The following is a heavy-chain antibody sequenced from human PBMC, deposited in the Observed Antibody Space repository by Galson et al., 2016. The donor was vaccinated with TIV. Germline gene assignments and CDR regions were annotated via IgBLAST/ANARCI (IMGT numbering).Heavy chain of an antibody. CDR2: ISGYNGKT. CDR3: TRDRSIAAPRDMDV. J-gene: IGHJ6*02. V-gene: IGHV1-18*01. Sequence: QSGAEVKKPGASVKVSCKATGYTFTSFGIAWVRQAPGQGLEWMGWISGYNGKTYYAQKFQDRVTMTTDTSTNTAYMELRSLRSDDTAVYYCTRDRSIAAPRDMDVWGQGTAVTVSS. CDR1: GYTFTSFG. D-gene: IGHD6-6*01.